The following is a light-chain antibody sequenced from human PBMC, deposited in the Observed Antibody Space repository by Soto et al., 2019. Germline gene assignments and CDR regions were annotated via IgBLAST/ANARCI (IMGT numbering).Light chain of an antibody. CDR1: QSVSSN. J-gene: IGKJ4*01. Sequence: EIVMTQSPATLSVSPGERATLSCRASQSVSSNLAWYQQKPGQAPRLLIYGASTTATGIPARFIGSGSGTEFTLTISSLQSEDFAVYYCQQYNNWLPLTFGGGTKVEIK. CDR2: GAS. CDR3: QQYNNWLPLT. V-gene: IGKV3-15*01.